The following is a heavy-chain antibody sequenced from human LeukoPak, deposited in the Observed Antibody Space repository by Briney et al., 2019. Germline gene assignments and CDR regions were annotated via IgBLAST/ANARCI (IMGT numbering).Heavy chain of an antibody. CDR1: GYSFTSHW. D-gene: IGHD1-1*01. V-gene: IGHV5-51*01. CDR3: AKRINWNVDY. CDR2: IYPGDSDT. Sequence: GESLKISCKGSGYSFTSHWIGWVRQMPGKGMEWMGIIYPGDSDTRYSPSFQGQVTISADKSISTAYLQWNSLKASDTAMYYCAKRINWNVDYWGQGTLVTVSS. J-gene: IGHJ4*02.